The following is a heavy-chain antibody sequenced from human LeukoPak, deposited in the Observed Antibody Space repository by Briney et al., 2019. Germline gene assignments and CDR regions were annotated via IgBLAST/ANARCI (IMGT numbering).Heavy chain of an antibody. CDR3: ARENWNYEAHNWFDP. CDR1: GYTFTSYG. CDR2: ISAYNGNT. D-gene: IGHD1-7*01. Sequence: ASVKVSCKASGYTFTSYGISWVRQAPGQGLEWMGWISAYNGNTNYAQKLQGRVTITADESTSTAYMELSSLRSEDTAVYYCARENWNYEAHNWFDPWGQGTLVTVSS. V-gene: IGHV1-18*01. J-gene: IGHJ5*02.